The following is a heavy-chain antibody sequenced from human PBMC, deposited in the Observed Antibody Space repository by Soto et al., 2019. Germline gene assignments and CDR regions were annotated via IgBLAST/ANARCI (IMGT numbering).Heavy chain of an antibody. CDR1: GGSISSGGYY. Sequence: PSETLSLTCTVSGGSISSGGYYWSWIRQHPGKGLEWIGYIYYSGSTYYNPSLKSRVTISVDTSKNQFSLKLSSVTAADTAVYYCARIHYYDSSGYYRAFDYWGQGTLVTVSS. CDR2: IYYSGST. CDR3: ARIHYYDSSGYYRAFDY. J-gene: IGHJ4*02. D-gene: IGHD3-22*01. V-gene: IGHV4-31*03.